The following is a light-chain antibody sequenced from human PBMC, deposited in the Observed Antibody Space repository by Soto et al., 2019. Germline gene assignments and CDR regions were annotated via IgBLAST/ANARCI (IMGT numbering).Light chain of an antibody. V-gene: IGKV1-5*03. CDR1: QSISSW. J-gene: IGKJ1*01. Sequence: DIQMTQSPSTLSVSVGDRVTITCRASQSISSWLAWYQQKPGKAPKLLIYKASSLESEVPSRFSGSGSGTDFTLTISSLQPDDFATYYCQKYNSYWTFGQGTKVDIK. CDR2: KAS. CDR3: QKYNSYWT.